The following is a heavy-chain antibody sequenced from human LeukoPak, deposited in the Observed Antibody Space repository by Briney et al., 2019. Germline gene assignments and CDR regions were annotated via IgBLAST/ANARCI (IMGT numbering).Heavy chain of an antibody. CDR2: IYHSGST. CDR3: ARRPPVRPFDY. Sequence: SETLSLTCTVSDYSINSGYYWDWIRQPPGKGLEWIGSIYHSGSTNYNPSLKSRVTISVDTSKNQFSLKLSSVTAADTAVYYCARRPPVRPFDYWGQGTLVTVSS. V-gene: IGHV4-38-2*02. D-gene: IGHD6-19*01. CDR1: DYSINSGYY. J-gene: IGHJ4*02.